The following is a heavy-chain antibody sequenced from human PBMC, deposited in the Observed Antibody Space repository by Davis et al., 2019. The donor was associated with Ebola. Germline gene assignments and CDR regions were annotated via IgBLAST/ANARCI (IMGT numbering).Heavy chain of an antibody. J-gene: IGHJ5*02. D-gene: IGHD6-13*01. CDR2: INHSGST. CDR3: ARRRSSSWYGDNWFDP. V-gene: IGHV4-34*01. Sequence: SETLSLTCAVYGGSFSGYYWSWIRQPPGKGLEWIGEINHSGSTNYNPSLKSRVTISVDTSKNQFSLKLSSVTAADTAVYYCARRRSSSWYGDNWFDPWGQGTLVTVSS. CDR1: GGSFSGYY.